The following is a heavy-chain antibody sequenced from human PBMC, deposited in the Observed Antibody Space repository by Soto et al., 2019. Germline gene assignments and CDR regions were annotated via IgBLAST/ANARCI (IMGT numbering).Heavy chain of an antibody. CDR3: ARTISSYGSGRGAFDI. D-gene: IGHD3-10*01. CDR2: IYYSGST. J-gene: IGHJ3*02. Sequence: SETXSLTCAVSGYSISSSNWWGWIRQPPGKGLEWIGYIYYSGSTYYNPSLKSRVTMSVDTSKNQFSLKLSSVTAVDTAVYYCARTISSYGSGRGAFDIWGQGTMVTVSS. CDR1: GYSISSSNW. V-gene: IGHV4-28*01.